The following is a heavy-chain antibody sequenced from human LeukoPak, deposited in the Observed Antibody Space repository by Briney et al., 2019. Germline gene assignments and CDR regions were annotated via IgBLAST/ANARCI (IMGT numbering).Heavy chain of an antibody. Sequence: GGSLRVSCAASGFSLSNYWMHWVRQAPGKGLMWVSQISPDGSQTFYADSVKGRFTISRDNAKNTLFLQMDSLRAEDTALYYCVRSLRSADFWGQGTLVTVSS. V-gene: IGHV3-74*01. CDR3: VRSLRSADF. CDR1: GFSLSNYW. CDR2: ISPDGSQT. J-gene: IGHJ4*02.